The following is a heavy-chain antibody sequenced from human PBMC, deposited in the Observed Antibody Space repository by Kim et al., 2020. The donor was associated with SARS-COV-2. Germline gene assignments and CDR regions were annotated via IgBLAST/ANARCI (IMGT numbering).Heavy chain of an antibody. CDR3: ARDHNLHYYGSGSYYIGLDY. V-gene: IGHV1-18*01. J-gene: IGHJ4*02. D-gene: IGHD3-10*01. CDR2: ISAYNGNT. Sequence: ASVKVSCKASGYTFTSYGISWVRQAPGQGLEWMGWISAYNGNTNYAQKLQGRVTMTTDTSTSTAYMELRSLRSDDTAVYYCARDHNLHYYGSGSYYIGLDYWGQGTLVTVSS. CDR1: GYTFTSYG.